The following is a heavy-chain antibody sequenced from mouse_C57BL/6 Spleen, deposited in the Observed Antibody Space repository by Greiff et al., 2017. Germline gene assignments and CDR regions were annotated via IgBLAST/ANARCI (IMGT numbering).Heavy chain of an antibody. Sequence: DVKLQESGGGLVKPGGSLKLSCAASGFTFSSYAMSWVRQTPEKRLEWVATISDGGSYTYYPDNVKGRFTISRDNAKNNLYLQMSHLKSEDTAMYYCARENYGSSHYFDYWGQGTTLTVSS. CDR3: ARENYGSSHYFDY. V-gene: IGHV5-4*01. J-gene: IGHJ2*01. CDR2: ISDGGSYT. CDR1: GFTFSSYA. D-gene: IGHD1-1*01.